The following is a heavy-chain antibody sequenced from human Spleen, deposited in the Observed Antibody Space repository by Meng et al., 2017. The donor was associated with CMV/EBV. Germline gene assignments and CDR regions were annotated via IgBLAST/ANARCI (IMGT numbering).Heavy chain of an antibody. CDR2: ISDYNGNT. Sequence: ASVQVSCKASGFTLSNFGVSWVRQAPGQGLEFMGWISDYNGNTNYAQKFQGRVSMTTDSSTNTAFLEVRGLRSDDTAVYYCARGGMMWRSGVVVEPATAFDFWGQGTLVTVSS. J-gene: IGHJ4*02. V-gene: IGHV1-18*01. D-gene: IGHD3-16*02. CDR3: ARGGMMWRSGVVVEPATAFDF. CDR1: GFTLSNFG.